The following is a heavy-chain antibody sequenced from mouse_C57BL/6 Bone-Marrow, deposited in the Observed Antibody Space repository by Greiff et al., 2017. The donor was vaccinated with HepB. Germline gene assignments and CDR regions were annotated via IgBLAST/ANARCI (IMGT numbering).Heavy chain of an antibody. Sequence: QVQLQQLGTELVKPGASVKLSCKASGYTFTSYWMHWVKQRPGQGLEWIGNINPSNGGTNYNEKFKSKATLTVDKSSSTAYMQLSSLTSEDSAVYYCARDHYYDYPYWYFDVWGTGTTVTVSS. D-gene: IGHD2-4*01. CDR1: GYTFTSYW. J-gene: IGHJ1*03. CDR2: INPSNGGT. CDR3: ARDHYYDYPYWYFDV. V-gene: IGHV1-53*01.